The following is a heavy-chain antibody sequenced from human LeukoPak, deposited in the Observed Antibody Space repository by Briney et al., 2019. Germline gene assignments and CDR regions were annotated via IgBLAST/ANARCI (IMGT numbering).Heavy chain of an antibody. CDR3: ARDLSRSFNWFDP. D-gene: IGHD2/OR15-2a*01. V-gene: IGHV3-74*01. CDR2: INSDGSST. CDR1: GFTFSRYW. Sequence: GGSLRLSCAASGFTFSRYWMHWARQVPGKGLVWVSRINSDGSSTRYADSVKGRFTISRDNAKNTLYLQMNSLRDDDTAVYYSARDLSRSFNWFDPWGQGTLVTVSS. J-gene: IGHJ5*02.